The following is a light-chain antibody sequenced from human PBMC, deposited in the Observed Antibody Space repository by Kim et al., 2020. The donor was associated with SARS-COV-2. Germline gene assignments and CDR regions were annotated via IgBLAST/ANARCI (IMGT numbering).Light chain of an antibody. J-gene: IGKJ4*02. CDR2: GAT. CDR1: QSVRSSY. V-gene: IGKV3-20*01. CDR3: QQYGRSPVA. Sequence: EIVLTQSPGTLSLSPGERATLSCRASQSVRSSYLAWYQHRPGQAPRLLIYGATSRATGIPDRFSGSGSGTDFTLTISRLEPEDFAVYFCQQYGRSPVAFGGRNKVDIK.